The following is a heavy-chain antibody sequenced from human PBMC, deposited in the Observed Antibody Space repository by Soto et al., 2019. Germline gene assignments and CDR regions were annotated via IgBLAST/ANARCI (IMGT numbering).Heavy chain of an antibody. CDR3: ARGGSLNWYFDL. V-gene: IGHV3-74*01. Sequence: EVQLVESGGGLVQLGGSLRLSCAASGFTFSSYWWHWVRQAPGKGLVWVSRINSDGSSTSYADSVKGRFTISRDNAKNTLYLQMNSLRAEDTAVYYCARGGSLNWYFDLWGRGTLVTVSS. D-gene: IGHD1-26*01. CDR2: INSDGSST. CDR1: GFTFSSYW. J-gene: IGHJ2*01.